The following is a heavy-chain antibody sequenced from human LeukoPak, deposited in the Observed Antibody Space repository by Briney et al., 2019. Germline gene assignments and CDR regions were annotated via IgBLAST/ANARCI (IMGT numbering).Heavy chain of an antibody. CDR3: AKEGALWFGELLFDY. J-gene: IGHJ4*02. CDR2: ISGSGGST. Sequence: GGSLRLSWTAAGFTFSSYAMSWVRQPPGKGLEWVSSISGSGGSTYYADSGKGRFTISRANSKITLYLQMISLRAEDTAVYSCAKEGALWFGELLFDYWGQGTLVTVSP. V-gene: IGHV3-23*01. CDR1: GFTFSSYA. D-gene: IGHD3-10*01.